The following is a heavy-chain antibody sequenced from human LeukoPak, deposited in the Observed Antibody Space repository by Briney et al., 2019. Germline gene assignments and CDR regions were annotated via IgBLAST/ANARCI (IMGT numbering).Heavy chain of an antibody. CDR3: TTDYNWNDACGY. D-gene: IGHD1-1*01. Sequence: GSLRLSCVASGFTFSNAWMSWVRQAPGKGLEWVGRIKTKTDGGTTDYAAPVKGRFTISRDDSKNTLYLQMNFLKSEDTAVYFCTTDYNWNDACGYWGQGTLVTVSS. V-gene: IGHV3-15*01. J-gene: IGHJ4*02. CDR1: GFTFSNAW. CDR2: IKTKTDGGTT.